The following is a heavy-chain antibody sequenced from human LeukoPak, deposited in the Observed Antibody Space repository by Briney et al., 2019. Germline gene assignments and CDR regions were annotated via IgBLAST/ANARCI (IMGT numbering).Heavy chain of an antibody. Sequence: SETLSLTCTVSGGSISSGTYYWSWIRQPAGKGLEWIGRIYASGSTNYNPSLKSRVTISLDTSKNQFALKLRSVTAADTAVYYCARDRERGMVRGTFDYWGQGTLVTVSS. CDR1: GGSISSGTYY. CDR2: IYASGST. CDR3: ARDRERGMVRGTFDY. V-gene: IGHV4-61*02. D-gene: IGHD3-10*01. J-gene: IGHJ4*02.